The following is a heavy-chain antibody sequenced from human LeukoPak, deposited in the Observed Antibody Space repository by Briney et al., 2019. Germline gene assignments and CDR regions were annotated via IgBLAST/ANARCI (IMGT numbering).Heavy chain of an antibody. J-gene: IGHJ3*02. CDR2: IYYSGST. Sequence: SETLSLTCSVSGGSVSSYYWSWIRQPPGKGLEWIGYIYYSGSTNYNPSLKSRVTISVDTSKNQFSLKLSSVTAADTAVYYCARMVGSGYALDAFDIWGQGTVVTVSS. CDR1: GGSVSSYY. V-gene: IGHV4-59*08. CDR3: ARMVGSGYALDAFDI. D-gene: IGHD2-2*01.